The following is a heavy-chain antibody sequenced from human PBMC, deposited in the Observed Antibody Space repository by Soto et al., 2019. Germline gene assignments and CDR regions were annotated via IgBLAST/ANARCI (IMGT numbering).Heavy chain of an antibody. CDR2: IWYDGSNK. CDR1: GFTFSSYG. V-gene: IGHV3-33*01. CDR3: ARDVEKAGYSYGYAYYGMDV. Sequence: GGSLRLSCAASGFTFSSYGMHWVRQAPGKGLEWVAVIWYDGSNKYYADSVKGRFTIPRDNSKNTLYLQMNSLRAEDTAVYYCARDVEKAGYSYGYAYYGMDVWGQGTTVTVSS. D-gene: IGHD5-18*01. J-gene: IGHJ6*02.